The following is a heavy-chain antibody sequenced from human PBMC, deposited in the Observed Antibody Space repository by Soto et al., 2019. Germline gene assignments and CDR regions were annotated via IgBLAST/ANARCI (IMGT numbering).Heavy chain of an antibody. CDR1: GGTFSSYA. D-gene: IGHD1-26*01. CDR2: IIPIFGTA. CDR3: ARSWVDSGSPNDAFDS. J-gene: IGHJ3*02. V-gene: IGHV1-69*13. Sequence: SVKVSCKASGGTFSSYAISWVRQAPGQGLEWMGGIIPIFGTANYAQKFQGRVTITADESTSTAYMELSSLRSEDTAVYYCARSWVDSGSPNDAFDSWGQGTRVTVSS.